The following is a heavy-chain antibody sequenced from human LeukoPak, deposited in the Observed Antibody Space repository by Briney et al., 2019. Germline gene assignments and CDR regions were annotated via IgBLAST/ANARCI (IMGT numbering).Heavy chain of an antibody. V-gene: IGHV3-23*01. CDR3: AKDPMGAAAGTNWFDP. CDR2: ISGSGGST. CDR1: GFTFSSYA. D-gene: IGHD6-13*01. Sequence: SGGSLRLSCAASGFTFSSYAMSWVRQAPGKGLEWVSAISGSGGSTYYADSVKGRFTIPRDNSKNTLYLQMNSLRAEDTAVYYCAKDPMGAAAGTNWFDPWGQGTLVTVSS. J-gene: IGHJ5*02.